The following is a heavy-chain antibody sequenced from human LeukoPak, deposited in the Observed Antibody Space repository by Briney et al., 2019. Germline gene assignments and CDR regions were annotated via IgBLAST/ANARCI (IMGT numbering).Heavy chain of an antibody. CDR2: MNPNSGNT. V-gene: IGHV1-8*03. CDR1: GYTFTSYD. CDR3: ARAVSSTGTNWYYYYYYYMDV. Sequence: ASVKVSCKASGYTFTSYDINWVRQATGQGLEWMGWMNPNSGNTGYAQKFRGRVTITRNTSISTAYMELSSLRSEDTAVYYCARAVSSTGTNWYYYYYYYMDVWGKGTTVTVSS. D-gene: IGHD1-14*01. J-gene: IGHJ6*03.